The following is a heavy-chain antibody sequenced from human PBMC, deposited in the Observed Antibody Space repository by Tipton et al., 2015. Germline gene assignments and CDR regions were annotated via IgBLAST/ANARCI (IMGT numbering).Heavy chain of an antibody. CDR3: AKDRGVVLPGTMHYSYYDMDV. CDR2: ISHSGSTI. V-gene: IGHV3-11*01. J-gene: IGHJ6*02. CDR1: GFTFSDYY. Sequence: SLRLSCAASGFTFSDYYMSWIRQAPGKGLEWVSYISHSGSTIYYADSVKGRFTISRDNSKNTLYLQMNSLRAEDTALYFCAKDRGVVLPGTMHYSYYDMDVWGQGTTVTVSS. D-gene: IGHD2-2*01.